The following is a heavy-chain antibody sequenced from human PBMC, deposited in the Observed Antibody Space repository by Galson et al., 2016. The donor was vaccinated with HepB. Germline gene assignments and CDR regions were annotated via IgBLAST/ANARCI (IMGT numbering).Heavy chain of an antibody. CDR1: GGTFSSYT. D-gene: IGHD3-3*01. CDR3: ARGGGIFAYNWFDP. V-gene: IGHV1-69*02. J-gene: IGHJ5*02. CDR2: IIPILGIA. Sequence: SVKVSCKASGGTFSSYTISWVRQAPGQGLERMGRIIPILGIANYAQKFQGRVTITADKSTSTAYMELSSLRSEDTAMYYCARGGGIFAYNWFDPWGQGTLVTVSS.